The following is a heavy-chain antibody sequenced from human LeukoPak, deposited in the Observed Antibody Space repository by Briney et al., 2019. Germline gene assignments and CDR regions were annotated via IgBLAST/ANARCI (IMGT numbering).Heavy chain of an antibody. CDR2: ISSSSSYI. J-gene: IGHJ5*02. CDR1: GFTFSSYS. D-gene: IGHD3-22*01. V-gene: IGHV3-21*01. CDR3: ARAYDSSGYYYSDRYNWFDP. Sequence: GGSLRLSCAASGFTFSSYSMNWVRQAPGKGLEWVSSISSSSSYIYYADSVKGRFTISRDNAKNSLYLQMNSLRAEDTAVYYCARAYDSSGYYYSDRYNWFDPWGQGTLATVSS.